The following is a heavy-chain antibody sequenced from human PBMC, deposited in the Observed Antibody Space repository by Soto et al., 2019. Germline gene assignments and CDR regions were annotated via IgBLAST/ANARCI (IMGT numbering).Heavy chain of an antibody. J-gene: IGHJ3*02. CDR3: ANGAVKMTEIYYDSSYDAFDI. Sequence: GGSLRLSCAASGFTFSSYAMSWVRQAPGKGLEWVSAISGSGGSTYYADSVKGRFTISRDNSKNTLYLQMNSLRAEDTAVYYCANGAVKMTEIYYDSSYDAFDIWGQGTMVTVSS. V-gene: IGHV3-23*01. CDR1: GFTFSSYA. D-gene: IGHD3-22*01. CDR2: ISGSGGST.